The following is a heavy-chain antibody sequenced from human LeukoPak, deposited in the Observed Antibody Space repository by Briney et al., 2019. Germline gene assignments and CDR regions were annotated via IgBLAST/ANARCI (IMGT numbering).Heavy chain of an antibody. CDR1: GFTFSSYG. Sequence: PGRSLRLSCAASGFTFSSYGMHWVRQAPGKGLEWVAVISYDGSNKYYADSVKGRFTISRDNSKNTLYLQMNSLRAEDTAVYYCARVNDSSGYYPLYFDDWGQGTLVTVSS. CDR3: ARVNDSSGYYPLYFDD. V-gene: IGHV3-30*03. CDR2: ISYDGSNK. D-gene: IGHD3-22*01. J-gene: IGHJ4*02.